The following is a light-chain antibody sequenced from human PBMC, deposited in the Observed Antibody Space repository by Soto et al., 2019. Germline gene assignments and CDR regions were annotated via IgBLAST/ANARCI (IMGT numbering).Light chain of an antibody. V-gene: IGKV1-9*01. J-gene: IGKJ2*01. CDR2: SAS. CDR1: QDINKF. CDR3: QQLKTYPYT. Sequence: IQLTQSPSSLSASVGDRVSITCRASQDINKFLAWFQQKPGKAPNLLIFSASTFQSGVPSRFSGGGSGTDFTLTINSLQPEDFATYYCQQLKTYPYTFGQGTKLEIK.